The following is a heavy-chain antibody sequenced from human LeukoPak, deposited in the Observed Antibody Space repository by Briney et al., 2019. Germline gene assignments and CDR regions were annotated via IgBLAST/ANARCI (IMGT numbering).Heavy chain of an antibody. CDR3: ARGEYYDSSGYYVDAFDM. J-gene: IGHJ3*02. Sequence: GGSLRLSCAASGFTFSSYWMSWVRQAPGKGLEWVANIKQDGSAKYYVDSVKGRFTISRDNAKNSLYLQINSLRVEDTAVYYCARGEYYDSSGYYVDAFDMWGEGTMVTVSS. V-gene: IGHV3-7*05. CDR1: GFTFSSYW. D-gene: IGHD3-22*01. CDR2: IKQDGSAK.